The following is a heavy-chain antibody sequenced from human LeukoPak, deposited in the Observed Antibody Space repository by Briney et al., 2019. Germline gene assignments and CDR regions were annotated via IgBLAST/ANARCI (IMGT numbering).Heavy chain of an antibody. CDR3: AREYCSGTSCYGYFDY. J-gene: IGHJ4*02. Sequence: GGSLRLSCATSGFTFSSYWMSWVRRAPGKGLEWVANIKQDGSQIFYVNSVKGRFTISRDTAKNSLSLQMNSLRAEDTAVYYCAREYCSGTSCYGYFDYWGQGTLVTVSS. CDR1: GFTFSSYW. V-gene: IGHV3-7*01. D-gene: IGHD2-2*01. CDR2: IKQDGSQI.